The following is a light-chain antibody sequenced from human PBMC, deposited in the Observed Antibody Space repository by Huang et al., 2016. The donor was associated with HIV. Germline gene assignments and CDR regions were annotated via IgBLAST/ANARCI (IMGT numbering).Light chain of an antibody. CDR3: QQYDNWPLT. CDR2: GAS. Sequence: ERVMTQSPATVSLSPGERATLSCRASLSVSTNLALYQQRPGQAPRLLIYGASTRATGIPARFSGGGSGAEFTLTISSLQAEDFAVYYCQQYDNWPLTFGGGTKVQIK. V-gene: IGKV3-15*01. CDR1: LSVSTN. J-gene: IGKJ4*01.